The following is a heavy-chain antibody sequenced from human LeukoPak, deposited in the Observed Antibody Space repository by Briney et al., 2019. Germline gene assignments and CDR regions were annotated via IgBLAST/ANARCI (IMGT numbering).Heavy chain of an antibody. J-gene: IGHJ4*02. V-gene: IGHV4-34*01. D-gene: IGHD6-13*01. CDR2: INYSGST. CDR3: ARGSSRSV. Sequence: PSETLSLTCAVYGGSFNGYYWSSIRQSPGKGLEWIGEINYSGSTNYNPSLKSRVTISVDTSKNQFSLNLTSVTAADTAVYYCARGSSRSVWGQGTLVTVSS. CDR1: GGSFNGYY.